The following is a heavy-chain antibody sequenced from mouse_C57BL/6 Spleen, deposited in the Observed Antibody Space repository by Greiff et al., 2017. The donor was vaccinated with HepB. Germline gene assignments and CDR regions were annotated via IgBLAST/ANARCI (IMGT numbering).Heavy chain of an antibody. CDR1: GYTFTSYW. Sequence: QVQLQQPGAELVMPGASVKLSCKASGYTFTSYWMHWVKQRPGQGLEWIGEIDPSDSYTNYNQKFKGKSTLTVDKSSSTAYMQLSSLTSEGSAVYYCARSDSSGYDAMDYWGQGTSVTVSS. J-gene: IGHJ4*01. CDR2: IDPSDSYT. CDR3: ARSDSSGYDAMDY. D-gene: IGHD3-2*02. V-gene: IGHV1-69*01.